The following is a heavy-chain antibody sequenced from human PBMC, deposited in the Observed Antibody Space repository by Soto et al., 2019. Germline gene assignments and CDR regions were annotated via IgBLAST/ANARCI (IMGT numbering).Heavy chain of an antibody. CDR2: ISTYNGDT. V-gene: IGHV1-18*01. Sequence: ASVKVSCKASGYTFTRSLISWVRQAPGQGIEWMGWISTYNGDTNYAQTFQGRVTMTTDTSTSTVHMEVRSLRSDDTAVYYCAREGVAPYYYYGMDLWGQGTPVTVSS. CDR3: AREGVAPYYYYGMDL. CDR1: GYTFTRSL. D-gene: IGHD5-12*01. J-gene: IGHJ6*02.